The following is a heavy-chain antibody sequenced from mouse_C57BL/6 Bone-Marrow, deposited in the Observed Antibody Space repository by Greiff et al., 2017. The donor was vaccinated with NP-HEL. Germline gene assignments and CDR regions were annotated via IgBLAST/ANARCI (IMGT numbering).Heavy chain of an antibody. Sequence: VQLQQSGAELARPGASVKLFCKASGYTFTSYGISWVKQRTGQGLEWIGEIYPRSGNTYYNEKFKGKATMTADKSSSTAYMELRSLTSEDSAVYFCAPYYYGRRYYFDYWGQGTTLTVSS. CDR3: APYYYGRRYYFDY. CDR2: IYPRSGNT. CDR1: GYTFTSYG. V-gene: IGHV1-81*01. J-gene: IGHJ2*01. D-gene: IGHD1-1*01.